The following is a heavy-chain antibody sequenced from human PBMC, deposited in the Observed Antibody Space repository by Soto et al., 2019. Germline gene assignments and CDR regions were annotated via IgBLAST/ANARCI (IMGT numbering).Heavy chain of an antibody. Sequence: GGSLRLSCAASGFTFSSYWMSWVRQAPGKGLEWVANIKQDGSEKYYVDSVKGRFTISRDNAKNSLYLQMNSLRAEDTAVYYCARDSEDDGDSDWDCYYMDVWGKGTTVTVSS. CDR1: GFTFSSYW. CDR2: IKQDGSEK. V-gene: IGHV3-7*01. J-gene: IGHJ6*03. D-gene: IGHD4-17*01. CDR3: ARDSEDDGDSDWDCYYMDV.